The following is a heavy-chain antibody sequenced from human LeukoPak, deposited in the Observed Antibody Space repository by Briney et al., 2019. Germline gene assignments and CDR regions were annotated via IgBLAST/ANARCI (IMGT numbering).Heavy chain of an antibody. CDR3: AREFNYYDSSGYTPFDY. J-gene: IGHJ4*02. V-gene: IGHV3-21*01. CDR1: GFTFSSYS. D-gene: IGHD3-22*01. CDR2: ISSSSSYI. Sequence: GGPLRLSCAASGFTFSSYSMNWVRQAPGKGLEWVSPISSSSSYIYYADSVKGRFTISRDNAKNSLYLQMNSLRAEDTAVYYCAREFNYYDSSGYTPFDYWGQGTLVTVSS.